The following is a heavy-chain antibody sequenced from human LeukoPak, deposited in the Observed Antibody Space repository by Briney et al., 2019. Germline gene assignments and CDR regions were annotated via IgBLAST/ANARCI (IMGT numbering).Heavy chain of an antibody. CDR2: ISYDGSNK. J-gene: IGHJ3*02. CDR1: GFTFSSYG. D-gene: IGHD6-19*01. CDR3: AKGAGVHDAFDI. Sequence: GGSLRLSCAASGFTFSSYGMHWVRQAPGKGLEWVAVISYDGSNKYYADSVKGRFTISRDNSKNTLYLQMNSLRAEDTAVYFCAKGAGVHDAFDIWGQETMVTVSS. V-gene: IGHV3-30*18.